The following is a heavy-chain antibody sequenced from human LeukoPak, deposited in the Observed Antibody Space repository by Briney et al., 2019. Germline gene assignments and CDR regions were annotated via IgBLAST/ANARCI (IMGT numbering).Heavy chain of an antibody. CDR3: ASKYNWNDHDAFDI. J-gene: IGHJ3*02. CDR2: ISAYNGNT. D-gene: IGHD1-20*01. CDR1: GYTFTSYG. V-gene: IGHV1-18*01. Sequence: ASVKVSCKASGYTFTSYGISWVRQAPGQGLEWMGWISAYNGNTNYAQKLQGRVTMTTDTSTSTAYMELRSLRSDDTAVYYCASKYNWNDHDAFDIWGQGTMVTVSS.